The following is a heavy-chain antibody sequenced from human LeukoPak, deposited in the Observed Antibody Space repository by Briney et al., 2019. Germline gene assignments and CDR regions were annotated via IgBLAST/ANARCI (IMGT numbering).Heavy chain of an antibody. CDR2: ISGSGGST. Sequence: PGGSLGLSCAASGFTFSSYATSWVRQAPGKGLEWISAISGSGGSTYYADSVKGRFTISRDNSKNTLYLQMNSLRAEDTAVYYCAKDLPGDSEVSDYWGQGTLVTVSS. CDR3: AKDLPGDSEVSDY. J-gene: IGHJ4*02. CDR1: GFTFSSYA. V-gene: IGHV3-23*01. D-gene: IGHD2-21*01.